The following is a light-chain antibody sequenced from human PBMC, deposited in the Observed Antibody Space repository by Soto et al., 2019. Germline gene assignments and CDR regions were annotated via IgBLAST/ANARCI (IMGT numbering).Light chain of an antibody. CDR2: GAS. J-gene: IGKJ4*01. CDR3: QQYDDLPLT. CDR1: QDINNY. Sequence: DIQMTQSPSSLSASVGDRVTITCQASQDINNYLNWYQQKPGKAPKLLIYGASNLETGVPSRFSGSGSGTDFTFTISDLQAEEIATYYCQQYDDLPLTLGGGTKVEI. V-gene: IGKV1-33*01.